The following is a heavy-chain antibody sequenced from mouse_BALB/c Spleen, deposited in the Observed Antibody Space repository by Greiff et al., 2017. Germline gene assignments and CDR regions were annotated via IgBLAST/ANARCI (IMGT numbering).Heavy chain of an antibody. J-gene: IGHJ1*01. CDR2: ISNGGGST. CDR3: ARLYYYGSSSLWYRDV. V-gene: IGHV5-12-2*01. D-gene: IGHD1-1*01. Sequence: EVKLVESGGGLVQPGGSLKLSCAASGFTFSSYTMSWVRQTPEKRLEWVAYISNGGGSTYYPDTVKGRFTISRDNAKNTLYLQMSSLKSEDTAMYFCARLYYYGSSSLWYRDVWGAGNTVTVPS. CDR1: GFTFSSYT.